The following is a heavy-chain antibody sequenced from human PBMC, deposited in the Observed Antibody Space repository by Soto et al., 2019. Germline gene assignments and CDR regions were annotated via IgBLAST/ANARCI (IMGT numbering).Heavy chain of an antibody. CDR1: GGSFSGYY. V-gene: IGHV4-34*01. CDR2: INHSGST. D-gene: IGHD3-10*01. J-gene: IGHJ4*02. Sequence: SETLSLTCAVYGGSFSGYYWSWIRQPPGKGLEWIGEINHSGSTNYNPSLKSRVTISVDTSKNQFSLKLSSVTAADTAVYYCAADVTRGAAFDYWGQGTLVTVSS. CDR3: AADVTRGAAFDY.